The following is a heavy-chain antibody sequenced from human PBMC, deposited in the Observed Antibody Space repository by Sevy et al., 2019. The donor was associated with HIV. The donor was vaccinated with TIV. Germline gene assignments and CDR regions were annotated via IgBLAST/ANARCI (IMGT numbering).Heavy chain of an antibody. CDR2: ISSGSSYI. V-gene: IGHV3-21*01. CDR3: ARGDYYGSLYYFDY. J-gene: IGHJ4*02. CDR1: GFTFSNYF. Sequence: GGSLRLSCAASGFTFSNYFMNWVRQAPGKGLEWVSSISSGSSYIFYADSLKGRFTISRDNAKNSLYLHMNSLRDEDTAVYYCARGDYYGSLYYFDYWGPGTLVTVSS. D-gene: IGHD3-10*01.